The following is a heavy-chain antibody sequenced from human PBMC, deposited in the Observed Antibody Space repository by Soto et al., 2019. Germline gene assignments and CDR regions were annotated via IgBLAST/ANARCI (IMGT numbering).Heavy chain of an antibody. CDR3: ARSVFP. CDR2: IYYIGST. CDR1: GGSISSGGYY. Sequence: QVQLQESGPGLVKPSQTLSLTYTVSGGSISSGGYYWNWIRQHPGKGLEWIGYIYYIGSTSYNPTLKSRVTISLDTSKNQFSLKLSSVTAADTAVYYCARSVFPWGQGTLVTVSS. V-gene: IGHV4-31*03. J-gene: IGHJ5*02.